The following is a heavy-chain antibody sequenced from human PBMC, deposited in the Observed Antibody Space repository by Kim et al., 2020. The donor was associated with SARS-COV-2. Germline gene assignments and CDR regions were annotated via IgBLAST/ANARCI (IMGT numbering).Heavy chain of an antibody. CDR3: ARGGVGSYLSFDY. D-gene: IGHD2-15*01. CDR1: GFTFSSYS. J-gene: IGHJ4*02. CDR2: ISSSSSYI. V-gene: IGHV3-21*01. Sequence: GGSLRLSCAASGFTFSSYSMNWVRQAPGKGLEWVSSISSSSSYIYYADSVKGRFTISRDNAKNSLYLQMNSLRAEDTAVYYCARGGVGSYLSFDYWGQGTLVTVSS.